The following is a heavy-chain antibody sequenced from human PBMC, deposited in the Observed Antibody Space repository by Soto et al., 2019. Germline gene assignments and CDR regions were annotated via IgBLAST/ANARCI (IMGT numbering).Heavy chain of an antibody. CDR2: IFYSGST. V-gene: IGHV4-59*01. J-gene: IGHJ5*02. CDR1: GGSISSYF. Sequence: SETLSLTCTVSGGSISSYFWNWIRQPPGKGLEWIGCIFYSGSTNYNPSLESRVTISVDTSKNQVSLKLSSVSAADTAVYYCARGLGYVDFGGVQNARFAPWGQGTLVTVSS. D-gene: IGHD4-17*01. CDR3: ARGLGYVDFGGVQNARFAP.